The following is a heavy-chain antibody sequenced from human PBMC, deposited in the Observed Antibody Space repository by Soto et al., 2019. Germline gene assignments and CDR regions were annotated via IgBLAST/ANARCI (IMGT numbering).Heavy chain of an antibody. V-gene: IGHV2-26*01. Sequence: SGPTLVNPTETLTLTCTVSGFSLSNPRMGVSWIRQPPGKALEWLAHIFSNDEKSYSTSLKSRLTISRDTSKSQVVLTMTNMDPVDTATYYCARIQRISMIVVSKPYFDHWGQGALVTVSS. CDR2: IFSNDEK. CDR1: GFSLSNPRMG. CDR3: ARIQRISMIVVSKPYFDH. D-gene: IGHD3-22*01. J-gene: IGHJ4*02.